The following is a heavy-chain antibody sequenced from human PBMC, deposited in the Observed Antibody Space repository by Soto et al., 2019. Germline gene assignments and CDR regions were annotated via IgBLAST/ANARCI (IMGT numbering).Heavy chain of an antibody. D-gene: IGHD3-22*01. Sequence: EVQLVESGGGLVQPGGSLRLSCAASGFTFSRYWMHWVRQAPGKGLVWVSRINSDGSSTSYADSVKGRFTISRDNAKKKLYLQMNSLRAEDTAVYYCARGYYDTNFGLWGRGTLVTVSS. CDR1: GFTFSRYW. V-gene: IGHV3-74*01. CDR2: INSDGSST. CDR3: ARGYYDTNFGL. J-gene: IGHJ2*01.